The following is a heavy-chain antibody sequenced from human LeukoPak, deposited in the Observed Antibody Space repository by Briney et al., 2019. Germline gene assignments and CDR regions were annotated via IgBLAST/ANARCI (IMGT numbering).Heavy chain of an antibody. CDR3: ARKGPVTTLLY. CDR1: GFTFSSYA. J-gene: IGHJ4*02. D-gene: IGHD4-17*01. Sequence: GGSLRRSCAASGFTFSSYAMSWVRQAPGKGLEWVSAISGSGGSTYYADSVKGRFTISRDNSKNTLYLQMNSLRAEDTAVYYCARKGPVTTLLYWGQGTLVTVSS. V-gene: IGHV3-23*01. CDR2: ISGSGGST.